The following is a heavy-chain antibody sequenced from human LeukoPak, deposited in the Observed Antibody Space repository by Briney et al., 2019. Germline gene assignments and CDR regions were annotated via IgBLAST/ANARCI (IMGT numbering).Heavy chain of an antibody. D-gene: IGHD3-16*01. Sequence: GGSLRLSCAASGFTFSSYGMSWVRQAPGKGLEWVSAISATGGTTYYADSVKGRFTISRDNSKNTLSLQMNSLRTEDTAVYYCARGGGAFDIWGQGTMVTVSS. V-gene: IGHV3-23*01. CDR3: ARGGGAFDI. CDR1: GFTFSSYG. CDR2: ISATGGTT. J-gene: IGHJ3*02.